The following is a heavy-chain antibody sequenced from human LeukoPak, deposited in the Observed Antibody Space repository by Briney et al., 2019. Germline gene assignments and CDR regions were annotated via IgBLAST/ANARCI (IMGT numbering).Heavy chain of an antibody. D-gene: IGHD2-21*01. V-gene: IGHV1-8*02. CDR1: GYTFTSYG. J-gene: IGHJ4*02. CDR2: MNPNSGNT. CDR3: ARGAPLFRPQADY. Sequence: ASVKVSCKASGYTFTSYGISWVRQAPGQGLEWMGWMNPNSGNTGYAQKFQGRVTMTRNTSISTAYMELSSLRSEDTAVYYCARGAPLFRPQADYWGQGTLVTVSS.